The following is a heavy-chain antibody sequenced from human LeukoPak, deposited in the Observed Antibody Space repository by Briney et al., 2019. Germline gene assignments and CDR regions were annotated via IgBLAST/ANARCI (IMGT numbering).Heavy chain of an antibody. D-gene: IGHD3-10*01. CDR3: ARGHASITMVRGVDY. CDR1: GFTFSDYY. CDR2: ISSSSSYT. J-gene: IGHJ4*02. V-gene: IGHV3-11*05. Sequence: GGSLRLSCAASGFTFSDYYMSWIRQAPGKGLEWVSYISSSSSYTNYADSVKGRFTISRDNAKNSLYLQMNSLRAEDTAVYYCARGHASITMVRGVDYWGQGTLDSVSS.